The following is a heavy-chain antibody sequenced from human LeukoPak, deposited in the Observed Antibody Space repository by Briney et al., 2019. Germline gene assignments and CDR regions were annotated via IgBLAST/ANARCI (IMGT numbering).Heavy chain of an antibody. CDR2: ISGSGDST. Sequence: PGGSVRLSCAASGFTFSSYAMSWVRQAPGKGLEWVSAISGSGDSTYYADSVKGRFTISRDNSKNTLYLQMNSLRAEDTAVYYCVKLVGVGELFWGHFLEDFWGQGTLVTVSS. CDR1: GFTFSSYA. CDR3: VKLVGVGELFWGHFLEDF. V-gene: IGHV3-23*01. J-gene: IGHJ4*02. D-gene: IGHD3-10*01.